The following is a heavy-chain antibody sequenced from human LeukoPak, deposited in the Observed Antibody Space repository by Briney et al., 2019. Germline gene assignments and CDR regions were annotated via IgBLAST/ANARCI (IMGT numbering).Heavy chain of an antibody. CDR2: IYYSGST. D-gene: IGHD3-22*01. CDR1: GYSISSGYY. CDR3: AKSESGYYYDSSGVLDY. Sequence: PSETLSLTCAISGYSISSGYYWGWIRQPPGKGLEWIGSIYYSGSTYYNPSLKSRVTISVDTSKNQFSLKLSSVTAADTAVYYCAKSESGYYYDSSGVLDYWGQGTLVTVSS. V-gene: IGHV4-38-2*01. J-gene: IGHJ4*02.